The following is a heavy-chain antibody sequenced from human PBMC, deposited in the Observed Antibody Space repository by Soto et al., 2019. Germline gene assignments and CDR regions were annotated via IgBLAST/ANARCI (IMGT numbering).Heavy chain of an antibody. D-gene: IGHD1-26*01. CDR1: GFTFSSYG. CDR3: ARDDGSSSVGVGDRDYYYCYGMDV. V-gene: IGHV3-33*01. J-gene: IGHJ6*02. CDR2: IWYDGSNK. Sequence: QVQLVESGGGVVQPGGSLRLSCAASGFTFSSYGMHWVRQAPGKGLEWVAVIWYDGSNKYYADSVKGRFTISRNNSKNMLYLQMNSLLAEDTAGYYCARDDGSSSVGVGDRDYYYCYGMDVWGQGTTVTVSS.